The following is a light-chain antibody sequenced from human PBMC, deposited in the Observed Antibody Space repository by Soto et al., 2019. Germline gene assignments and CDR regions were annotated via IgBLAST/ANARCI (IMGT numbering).Light chain of an antibody. CDR3: QQSYIVPYT. Sequence: DIQMTQSPSSLSASVGDRVTISCRSSENIRNYLIWYRQKPGKAPELLMYVGSTLESGVPSRFSGSGLGTDFTLTIKSLQPEDFGVYYCQQSYIVPYTFVRGTSLDI. CDR1: ENIRNY. CDR2: VGS. V-gene: IGKV1-39*01. J-gene: IGKJ2*01.